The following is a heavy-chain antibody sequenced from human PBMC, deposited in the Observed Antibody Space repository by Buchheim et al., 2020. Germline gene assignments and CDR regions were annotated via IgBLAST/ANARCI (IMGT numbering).Heavy chain of an antibody. CDR2: ISGSADST. J-gene: IGHJ4*02. D-gene: IGHD4-17*01. CDR3: AKDMDHLYGDLIY. CDR1: GFTFSSYA. Sequence: EVQLLESGGGSVQPGGSLRLSCAASGFTFSSYAMSWVRQAPGKGLEWVSGISGSADSTYYADSVKGRFTISRDNSKYTPYLQMKSLRAEDTAVYYCAKDMDHLYGDLIYWGQGTL. V-gene: IGHV3-23*01.